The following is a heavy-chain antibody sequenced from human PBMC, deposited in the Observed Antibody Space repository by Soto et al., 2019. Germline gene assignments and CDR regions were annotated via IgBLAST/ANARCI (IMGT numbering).Heavy chain of an antibody. CDR3: ARDRVGEQWLVTTHYYGMDV. V-gene: IGHV3-21*01. CDR2: ISSSSSYI. J-gene: IGHJ6*02. Sequence: PGGSLRLSCAASGFTFSSYSMNWVRQAPGKGLEWVSSISSSSSYIYYADSVKGRFTISRDNAKNSLYLQMNSLRAEDTAVYYCARDRVGEQWLVTTHYYGMDVWGQGTTVTVSS. CDR1: GFTFSSYS. D-gene: IGHD6-19*01.